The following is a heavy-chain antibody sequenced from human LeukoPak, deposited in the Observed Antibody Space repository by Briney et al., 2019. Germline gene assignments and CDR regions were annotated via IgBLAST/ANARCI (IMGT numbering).Heavy chain of an antibody. CDR3: ASSQEPHQVDY. D-gene: IGHD1-26*01. CDR2: INPSGGST. V-gene: IGHV1-46*01. Sequence: ASVKVSCKASGYTFTSYYMHWVRQAPGQGLEWMGIINPSGGSTSYAQKFQGRVTMTRDTSTSTVYMELSSLRSEDTAVHYCASSQEPHQVDYWGQGTLVTVSS. CDR1: GYTFTSYY. J-gene: IGHJ4*02.